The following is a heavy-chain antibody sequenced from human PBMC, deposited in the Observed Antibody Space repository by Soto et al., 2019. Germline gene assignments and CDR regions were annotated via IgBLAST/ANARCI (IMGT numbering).Heavy chain of an antibody. J-gene: IGHJ6*02. CDR3: ARGNYYYYGMDV. Sequence: PGESLKISCKDSRYSFTSFWIAWVRQMPGKGLELMGIIYPDDSETRYSPSFQGQVTISADKSTRTAYLQWSSLKASDTAMYHCARGNYYYYGMDVWGQGTTVTVSS. CDR1: RYSFTSFW. CDR2: IYPDDSET. V-gene: IGHV5-51*01.